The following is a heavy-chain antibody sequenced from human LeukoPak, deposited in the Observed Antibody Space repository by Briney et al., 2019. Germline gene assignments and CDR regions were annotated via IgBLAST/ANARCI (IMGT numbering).Heavy chain of an antibody. Sequence: GEYLKISCKGSGYSFTSYWIGWVRQMPGKGLEWMGIIYPGGSDTRYSPSFQGQVTISADKSISTAYLQWSSLKASDTAMYYCARRTHSGSYYNLPFDYWGQGTLVTVSP. D-gene: IGHD3-10*01. J-gene: IGHJ4*02. CDR3: ARRTHSGSYYNLPFDY. CDR1: GYSFTSYW. V-gene: IGHV5-51*01. CDR2: IYPGGSDT.